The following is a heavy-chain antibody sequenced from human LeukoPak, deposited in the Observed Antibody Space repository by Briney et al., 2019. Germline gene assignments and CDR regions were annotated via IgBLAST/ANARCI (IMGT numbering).Heavy chain of an antibody. CDR1: GFTFSSYP. J-gene: IGHJ3*01. CDR2: ISYDGSKI. Sequence: GGSLRLSCAASGFTFSSYPLHWVRQAPGKGLEWVTLISYDGSKIYYADSVKGRFTISRDNSKNTLYLQMNSLRAEDTAVYYCARESGWGLPRAFDFWGQGTMVTVSS. D-gene: IGHD3-3*01. CDR3: ARESGWGLPRAFDF. V-gene: IGHV3-30-3*01.